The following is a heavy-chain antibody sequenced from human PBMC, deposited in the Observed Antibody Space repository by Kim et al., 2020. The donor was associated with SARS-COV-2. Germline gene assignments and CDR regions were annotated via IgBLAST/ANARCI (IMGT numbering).Heavy chain of an antibody. V-gene: IGHV4-34*01. J-gene: IGHJ4*02. CDR2: INHSGST. Sequence: SETLSLTCAVYGGSFSGYYWSWIRQPPGKGLEWIGEINHSGSTNYNPSLKSRVTISVDTSKNQFSLKLSSVTAADTAVYYCARVPYSSGWYADYWGQGTLVTVSS. CDR3: ARVPYSSGWYADY. CDR1: GGSFSGYY. D-gene: IGHD6-19*01.